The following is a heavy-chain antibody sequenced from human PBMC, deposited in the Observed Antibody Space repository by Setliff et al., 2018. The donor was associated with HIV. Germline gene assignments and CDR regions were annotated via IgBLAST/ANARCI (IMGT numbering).Heavy chain of an antibody. V-gene: IGHV3-23*01. J-gene: IGHJ4*02. CDR3: ARDRDTTGWYVTTQFDY. Sequence: GGSLRLSCAASGFSLSNYAMSWVRQAPGKGLEGVASISNSGESKYYAASMKGRFTISRDNSENTLYLKMNSLSDDDTAVYYCARDRDTTGWYVTTQFDYWGQGTLVTVSS. D-gene: IGHD6-19*01. CDR2: ISNSGESK. CDR1: GFSLSNYA.